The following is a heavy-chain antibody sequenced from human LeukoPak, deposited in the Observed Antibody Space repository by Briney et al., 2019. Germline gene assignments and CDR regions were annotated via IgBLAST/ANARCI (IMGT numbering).Heavy chain of an antibody. CDR3: ARGTGGLRYFDWLLPLGY. D-gene: IGHD3-9*01. Sequence: PGGSLRLSCAASGFTFSGYDMHWVRQAPGKGLEWVTCIRYDGTSKYYADSVKGRFTISRDNSKNTLYLQMNSLRAEDTAVYYCARGTGGLRYFDWLLPLGYWGQGTLVTVSS. V-gene: IGHV3-30*02. J-gene: IGHJ4*02. CDR1: GFTFSGYD. CDR2: IRYDGTSK.